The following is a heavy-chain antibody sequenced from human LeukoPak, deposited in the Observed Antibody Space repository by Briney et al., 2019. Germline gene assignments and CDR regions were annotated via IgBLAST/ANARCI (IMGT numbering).Heavy chain of an antibody. CDR1: GFTFSSYA. CDR2: ISGSGGST. CDR3: ATFKVLEGYFDY. J-gene: IGHJ4*02. V-gene: IGHV3-23*01. Sequence: GGSLRLSCAASGFTFSSYAMSWVRQAPGKGLEWVSAISGSGGSTYYADSVKGRFTISRDNAKNSLYLQMNSLRAEDTAVYYCATFKVLEGYFDYWGQGTLVTVSS. D-gene: IGHD1-1*01.